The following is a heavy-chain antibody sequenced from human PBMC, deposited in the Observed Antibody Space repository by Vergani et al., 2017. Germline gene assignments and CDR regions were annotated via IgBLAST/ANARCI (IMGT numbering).Heavy chain of an antibody. V-gene: IGHV5-51*01. Sequence: EVQLVQSGADLKKPGESLKISCQGSGYSITNYWIAWVRQRPGKGLEWMGIIYAGDSDVRYSPSFQGQVTMSVDKSLSTAYLQWSSLKASDTATYYCAKTHDFSSLYSSYNWFDTWGQGTQVTVSS. CDR1: GYSITNYW. CDR3: AKTHDFSSLYSSYNWFDT. J-gene: IGHJ5*02. CDR2: IYAGDSDV. D-gene: IGHD3-3*01.